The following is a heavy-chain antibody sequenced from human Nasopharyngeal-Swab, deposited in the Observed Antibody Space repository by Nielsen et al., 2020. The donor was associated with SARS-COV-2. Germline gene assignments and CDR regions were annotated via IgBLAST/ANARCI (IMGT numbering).Heavy chain of an antibody. V-gene: IGHV3-23*01. CDR2: ISSSGGAT. J-gene: IGHJ4*02. D-gene: IGHD3-22*01. CDR3: AKAARITMIVVYDY. Sequence: VRQAPGKGLEWVSGISSSGGATHYADSVKGRFTISRDNSKNTLYLQMNSLRAEDTAVYYCAKAARITMIVVYDYWGQGTLVTSPQ.